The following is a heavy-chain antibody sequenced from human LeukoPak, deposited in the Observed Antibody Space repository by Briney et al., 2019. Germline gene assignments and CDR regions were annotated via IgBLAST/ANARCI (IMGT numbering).Heavy chain of an antibody. CDR2: IIPILGIA. J-gene: IGHJ5*02. CDR3: ARTVIAVAGTALRSWLDP. CDR1: GGTFSSYA. Sequence: SVKVSCKASGGTFSSYAISWVRQAPGQGLEWMGRIIPILGIANYAQKFQGRVTITADKSTSTAYMELSSLRSEDTAVYYCARTVIAVAGTALRSWLDPWGQGTLVTVSS. V-gene: IGHV1-69*04. D-gene: IGHD6-19*01.